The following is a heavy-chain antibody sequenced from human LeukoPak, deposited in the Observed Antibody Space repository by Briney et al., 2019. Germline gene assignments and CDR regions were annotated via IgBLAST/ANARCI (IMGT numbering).Heavy chain of an antibody. CDR3: ARYTGSYSGPVFDP. J-gene: IGHJ5*02. Sequence: SETLSLTCAVYGGSFSGYYWSWIRQPPGKGLEWIGEINHSGSTNYNPSLKSRVTISVDTSKNQFSLKFNSVTAADTAVYYCARYTGSYSGPVFDPWGQGTLVTVSS. CDR2: INHSGST. D-gene: IGHD1-26*01. V-gene: IGHV4-34*01. CDR1: GGSFSGYY.